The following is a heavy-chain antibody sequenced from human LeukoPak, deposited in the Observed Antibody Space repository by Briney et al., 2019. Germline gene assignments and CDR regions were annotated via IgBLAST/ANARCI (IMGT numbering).Heavy chain of an antibody. V-gene: IGHV1-24*01. J-gene: IGHJ3*02. CDR2: SDPEDGQT. CDR1: GHTLSELS. D-gene: IGHD1-26*01. CDR3: VTDSGSYFRLDAFDI. Sequence: ASVKVSCKLSGHTLSELSIHWVRQVPEKGLEWMGGSDPEDGQTIYSQKFQGRVTMTEDTFTDTAYMELSSLGSEDTAIYYCVTDSGSYFRLDAFDIWGPGTLATVSS.